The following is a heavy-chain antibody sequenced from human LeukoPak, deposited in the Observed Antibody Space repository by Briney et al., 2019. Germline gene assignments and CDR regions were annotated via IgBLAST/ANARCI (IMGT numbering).Heavy chain of an antibody. CDR2: IYYSGST. Sequence: SETLSLTCTVSGGSISSYYWSWIRQPPGKGLEWIGYIYYSGSTNYNPSLKSRVTVSVDTSKNQFSLKLSSVTAADTAVYYCARPLPSNYFDYWGQGTLVTVSS. CDR1: GGSISSYY. J-gene: IGHJ4*02. D-gene: IGHD6-6*01. V-gene: IGHV4-59*08. CDR3: ARPLPSNYFDY.